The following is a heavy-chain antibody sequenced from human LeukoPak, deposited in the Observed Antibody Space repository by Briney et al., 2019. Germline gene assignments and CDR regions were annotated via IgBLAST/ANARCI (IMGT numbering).Heavy chain of an antibody. D-gene: IGHD5-12*01. Sequence: GGSLRLSCAASGFTFSSYEMNWVRQAPGKGLEWVSYISSSGSTIYYADSVKGRFTISRDNAKNSLYLQMNSLRAEDTAVYYCSXXSQPYSGYDVDWFDPWGQGTLVTVSS. V-gene: IGHV3-48*03. CDR1: GFTFSSYE. J-gene: IGHJ5*02. CDR2: ISSSGSTI. CDR3: SXXSQPYSGYDVDWFDP.